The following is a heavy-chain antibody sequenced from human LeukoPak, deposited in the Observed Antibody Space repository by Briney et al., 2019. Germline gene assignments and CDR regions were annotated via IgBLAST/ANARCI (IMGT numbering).Heavy chain of an antibody. Sequence: PGGSLRLSCAASGLTFSSYSMNWVRQAPGKGLEWVSYISTSSSSINYADSVKGRFTISRDNAKNSLYLEMNSLRVEDTAIYYCARDRDWSFDYWGQGTLVTVSS. V-gene: IGHV3-48*04. CDR2: ISTSSSSI. J-gene: IGHJ4*02. CDR1: GLTFSSYS. CDR3: ARDRDWSFDY. D-gene: IGHD3/OR15-3a*01.